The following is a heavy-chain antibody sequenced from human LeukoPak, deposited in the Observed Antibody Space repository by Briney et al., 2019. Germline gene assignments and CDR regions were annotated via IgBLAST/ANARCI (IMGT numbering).Heavy chain of an antibody. D-gene: IGHD3-16*01. J-gene: IGHJ6*02. CDR3: ARGGGLDV. CDR2: ISSSSSTI. Sequence: GGSLRLSCAASGFTFSSYSMNWVRQAPGKGLEWVSYISSSSSTIYYADSVKGRFTISRDNAKNSLYLEMSNLRAEDTAVYFCARGGGLDVWGQGATVTVSS. CDR1: GFTFSSYS. V-gene: IGHV3-48*04.